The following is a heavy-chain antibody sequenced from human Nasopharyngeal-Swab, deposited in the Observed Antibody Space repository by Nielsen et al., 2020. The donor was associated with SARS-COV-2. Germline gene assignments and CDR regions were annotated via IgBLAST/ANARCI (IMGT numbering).Heavy chain of an antibody. V-gene: IGHV3-53*01. Sequence: GGSLRLSCAASGFTVSSSYMSWVRQAPGKGLEWVSTIHSDGNTYFAASVRGRFSSYRDNYRNTLSLQMNSLRAEDTAVYYCASRGAANDPSTRDLPYSRRTFDLWGRGTLVTVSS. J-gene: IGHJ2*01. D-gene: IGHD4-11*01. CDR3: ASRGAANDPSTRDLPYSRRTFDL. CDR2: IHSDGNT. CDR1: GFTVSSSY.